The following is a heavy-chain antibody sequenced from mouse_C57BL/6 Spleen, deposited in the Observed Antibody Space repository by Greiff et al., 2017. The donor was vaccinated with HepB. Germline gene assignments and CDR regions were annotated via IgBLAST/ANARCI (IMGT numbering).Heavy chain of an antibody. CDR2: IYPGDGDT. D-gene: IGHD2-3*01. V-gene: IGHV1-80*01. CDR1: GYAFSSYW. Sequence: QLQQSGAELVKPGASVKISCKASGYAFSSYWMNWVKQRPGKGLEWIGQIYPGDGDTNYNGKFKGKATLTADKSSSTAYMQLSSLTSEDSAVYFCARWVYDYRYFDVWGTGTTVTVSS. CDR3: ARWVYDYRYFDV. J-gene: IGHJ1*03.